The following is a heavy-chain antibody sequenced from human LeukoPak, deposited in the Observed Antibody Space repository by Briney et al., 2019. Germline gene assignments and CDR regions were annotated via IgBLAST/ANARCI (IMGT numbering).Heavy chain of an antibody. D-gene: IGHD3-22*01. V-gene: IGHV4-34*01. CDR2: INHSGST. J-gene: IGHJ3*02. CDR1: GGSFNGYY. CDR3: ARPGSSGFDAFDI. Sequence: SETLSLTCAVYGGSFNGYYWNWIRQPPGKGLEWIGEINHSGSTNYNPSLKSRVTISVDTSKNQFSLKLSSVTAADTAVYYCARPGSSGFDAFDIWGQGTMVTVSS.